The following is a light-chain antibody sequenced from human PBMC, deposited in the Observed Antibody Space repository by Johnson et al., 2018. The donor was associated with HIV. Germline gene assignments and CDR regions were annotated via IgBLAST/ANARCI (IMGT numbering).Light chain of an antibody. Sequence: QSVLTQPPSVSAAPGQKVTISCSGSSSNIGNNYVSWYQQLPGTAPKLLIYENDKRPSGIPDRFSGSKSGTSVTLGITGLQPGDEADYYCGAWDGSLSVHVFGTGTKVTVL. CDR1: SSNIGNNY. CDR2: END. J-gene: IGLJ1*01. V-gene: IGLV1-51*01. CDR3: GAWDGSLSVHV.